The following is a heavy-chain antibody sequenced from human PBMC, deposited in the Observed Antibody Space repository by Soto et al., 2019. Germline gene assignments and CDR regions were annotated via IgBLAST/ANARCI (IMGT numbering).Heavy chain of an antibody. CDR1: GYSFTSYW. CDR3: ARLRVGCGELLTS. CDR2: IDPSDSYT. Sequence: EVQLVQSGAEVKKPGESLRISCKGSGYSFTSYWISWVRQMPGKGLEWMGRIDPSDSYTNYSPSFHGHVTISADTSISTAYLPWSSLKASDTAMDYCARLRVGCGELLTSWGQGTLVTVSS. D-gene: IGHD3-10*01. V-gene: IGHV5-10-1*01. J-gene: IGHJ5*02.